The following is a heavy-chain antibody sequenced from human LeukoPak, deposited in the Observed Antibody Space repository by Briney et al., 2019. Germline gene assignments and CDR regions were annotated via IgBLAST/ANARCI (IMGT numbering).Heavy chain of an antibody. V-gene: IGHV3-21*01. Sequence: GGSLGLSCAASGFTFSSYSMNWVRQAPGKGLEWVSSISSSSSYIYYADSVKGRFTISRDNAKNSLYLQMNSLRAEDTAVYYCASGRGGDIVVVPAANYCFDYWGQGTLVTVSS. CDR1: GFTFSSYS. CDR3: ASGRGGDIVVVPAANYCFDY. CDR2: ISSSSSYI. J-gene: IGHJ4*02. D-gene: IGHD2-2*01.